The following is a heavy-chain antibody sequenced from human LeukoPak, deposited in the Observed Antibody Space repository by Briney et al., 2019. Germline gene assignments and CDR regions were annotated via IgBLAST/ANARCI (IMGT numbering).Heavy chain of an antibody. Sequence: AASVKVSCKASGYTFTSYAMHWVRQAPGQRLEWMGWINAGNGNTKYSQKFQGRVTITRDTSASTAYMELSSLRSEDTAVYYCARGGTYSSAWYDYWGQGTLVTVSS. D-gene: IGHD6-19*01. CDR1: GYTFTSYA. CDR3: ARGGTYSSAWYDY. J-gene: IGHJ4*02. CDR2: INAGNGNT. V-gene: IGHV1-3*01.